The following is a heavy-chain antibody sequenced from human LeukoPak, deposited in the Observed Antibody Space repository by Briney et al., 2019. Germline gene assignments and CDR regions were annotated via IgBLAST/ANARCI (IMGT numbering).Heavy chain of an antibody. CDR1: GFTFSSYS. CDR2: ISSSSSYI. J-gene: IGHJ4*02. D-gene: IGHD2-2*01. V-gene: IGHV3-21*01. CDR3: ARGGNVTKYRSSTSCYGRYYFDY. Sequence: GGSLRLSCAASGFTFSSYSMNWVRQAPGKGLEWVSSISSSSSYIYYADSVKGRFTISRDNAKNSLYLQMNSLRAEDTAEYYCARGGNVTKYRSSTSCYGRYYFDYWGQGTLVTISS.